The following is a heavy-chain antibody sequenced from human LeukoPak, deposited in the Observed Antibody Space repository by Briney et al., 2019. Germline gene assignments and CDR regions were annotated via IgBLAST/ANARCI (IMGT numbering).Heavy chain of an antibody. CDR2: ISNTGRST. CDR1: GFTFNNYA. Sequence: PGGSLRLSCAASGFTFNNYAMNWVRQAPGKGLEWVSAISNTGRSTYYADSEKGRFTISRDNSKNTVFLQINSLRAEDTAVYYCAKGIEYSNSRTFDYWGQGTLVTVSS. CDR3: AKGIEYSNSRTFDY. J-gene: IGHJ4*02. D-gene: IGHD6-6*01. V-gene: IGHV3-23*01.